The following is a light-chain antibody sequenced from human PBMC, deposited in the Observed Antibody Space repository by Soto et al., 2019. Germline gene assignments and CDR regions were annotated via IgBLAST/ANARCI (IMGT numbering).Light chain of an antibody. Sequence: DIQMTQSPSSLSASVGDRVTITCRASQSISSYLNWYQQKPGKAPKLLIYAASSLQSGVPSRFSGSGSGTDFTLTISCLQPEDIATYYCQQSYSTPPHFGQGTRLEIK. CDR3: QQSYSTPPH. CDR2: AAS. J-gene: IGKJ5*01. CDR1: QSISSY. V-gene: IGKV1-39*01.